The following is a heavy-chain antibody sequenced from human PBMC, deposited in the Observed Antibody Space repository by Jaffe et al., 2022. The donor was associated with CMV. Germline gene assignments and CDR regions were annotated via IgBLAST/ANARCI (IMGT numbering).Heavy chain of an antibody. CDR3: AREREVRGDDFDY. Sequence: EVQLVESGGGLVQPGGSLRLSCAASGFTFSSYEMNWVRQAPGKGLEWVSYISSSGSTIYYADSVKGRFTISRDNAKNSLYLQMNSLRAEDTAVYYCAREREVRGDDFDYWGQGTLVTVSS. CDR1: GFTFSSYE. CDR2: ISSSGSTI. V-gene: IGHV3-48*03. J-gene: IGHJ4*02. D-gene: IGHD3-10*01.